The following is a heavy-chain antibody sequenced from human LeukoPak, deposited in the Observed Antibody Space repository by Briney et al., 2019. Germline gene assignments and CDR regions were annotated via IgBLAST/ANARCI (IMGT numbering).Heavy chain of an antibody. J-gene: IGHJ5*02. CDR3: ATSSTGWFDP. V-gene: IGHV1-18*01. CDR2: ISAHKGDT. CDR1: GYTFTSYG. D-gene: IGHD2-2*01. Sequence: ASVKVSCKTSGYTFTSYGISWLRQAPGQGLEWMGWISAHKGDTDYAQKFQGRVTMTEDTSTDTAYMELSSLRSEDTAVYYCATSSTGWFDPWGQGTLVTVSS.